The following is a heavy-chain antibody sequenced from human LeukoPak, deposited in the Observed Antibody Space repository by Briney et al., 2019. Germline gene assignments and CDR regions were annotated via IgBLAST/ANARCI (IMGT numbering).Heavy chain of an antibody. J-gene: IGHJ3*02. V-gene: IGHV3-53*01. CDR1: GFTVSSNY. Sequence: PGGSLGLSCAASGFTVSSNYMNWVRQAPGKGLEWVSIIYSDGSTYYEDSVKGRFTISRDNSKNTLYLQMNSLRAEDTAVYYCARDLAVAGFLHAFDIWGQGTMVTVSS. CDR2: IYSDGST. D-gene: IGHD6-19*01. CDR3: ARDLAVAGFLHAFDI.